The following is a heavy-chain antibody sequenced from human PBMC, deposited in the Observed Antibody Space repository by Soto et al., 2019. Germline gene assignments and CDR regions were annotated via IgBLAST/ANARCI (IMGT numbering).Heavy chain of an antibody. J-gene: IGHJ6*02. V-gene: IGHV1-69*01. CDR1: GGNFMTFA. D-gene: IGHD7-27*01. Sequence: QVELVQSGAEVKKPGSSVKVSCKASGGNFMTFAISWVRQAPGQGLEWMGEIIPISSTTKSAHKFQDRVTISADGSSSTVHMELRSLKSEDTAIYFCVKKLGIDPFGSYGLDVRGQGTTVTVSS. CDR2: IIPISSTT. CDR3: VKKLGIDPFGSYGLDV.